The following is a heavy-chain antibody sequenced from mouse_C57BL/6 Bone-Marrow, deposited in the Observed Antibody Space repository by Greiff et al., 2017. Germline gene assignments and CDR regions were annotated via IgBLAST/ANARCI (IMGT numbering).Heavy chain of an antibody. CDR3: ARRGVTTVVAHWYFDV. D-gene: IGHD1-1*01. Sequence: QVQLQQSGAELARPGASVKLSCKASGYTFTSYGISWVKQRTGQGLEWIGEIYPRSGNTYYNEKFKGKATLTADKSSSTAYMELRSLTSEDSAVYFWARRGVTTVVAHWYFDVWGTGTTVTASS. V-gene: IGHV1-81*01. CDR1: GYTFTSYG. J-gene: IGHJ1*03. CDR2: IYPRSGNT.